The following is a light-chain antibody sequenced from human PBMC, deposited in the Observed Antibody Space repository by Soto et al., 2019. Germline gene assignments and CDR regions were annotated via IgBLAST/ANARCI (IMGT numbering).Light chain of an antibody. V-gene: IGKV1-33*01. Sequence: DIQMTQSLSSLSASVGDRVTITCQANQDINNSLNWYQQRPGEAPKLLIYDASILEAGVPSRFSGSGFGTTFTLTISSLQPEDFATYYCQQFYNLPLTFGGGTKVELK. J-gene: IGKJ4*01. CDR2: DAS. CDR1: QDINNS. CDR3: QQFYNLPLT.